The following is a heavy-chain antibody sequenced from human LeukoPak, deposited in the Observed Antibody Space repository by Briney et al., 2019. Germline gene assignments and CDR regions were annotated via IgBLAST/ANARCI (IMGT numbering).Heavy chain of an antibody. J-gene: IGHJ5*02. CDR2: MSGSGGMT. CDR3: ARKILAAGLRFDP. Sequence: GGSLRLSCAASGFTFSSFAMSWVRQAPGQGLEWVSAMSGSGGMTYSADSVKGRFTISRDNSKNTLYLQMNSLRAEDTAVYYCARKILAAGLRFDPWGQGTLVTVSS. V-gene: IGHV3-23*01. CDR1: GFTFSSFA. D-gene: IGHD6-13*01.